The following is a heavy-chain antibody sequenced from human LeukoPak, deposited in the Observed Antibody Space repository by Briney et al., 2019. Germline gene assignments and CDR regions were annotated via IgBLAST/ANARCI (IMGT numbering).Heavy chain of an antibody. CDR1: GFTFSSYA. CDR2: ISYDGSNK. V-gene: IGHV3-30-3*01. D-gene: IGHD3-10*01. Sequence: GGSLRLSCAASGFTFSSYAMHWVRQAPGKGLEWVAVISYDGSNKYYADSVKGRFTISRDNSKNTLYLQMNSLRAEDTAVYYCARDRFEELLLADYWGQGTLLTVSS. CDR3: ARDRFEELLLADY. J-gene: IGHJ4*02.